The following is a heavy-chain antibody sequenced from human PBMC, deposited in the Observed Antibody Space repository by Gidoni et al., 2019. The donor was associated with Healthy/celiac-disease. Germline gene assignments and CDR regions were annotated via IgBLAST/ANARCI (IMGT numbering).Heavy chain of an antibody. CDR2: IKQDGSEK. Sequence: SWVRQAPGKGLEWVANIKQDGSEKYYVDSVKGRFTISRDNAKNSLYLQMNSLRAEDTAVYYCARDSTAYWGQGTLVTVSS. CDR3: ARDSTAY. V-gene: IGHV3-7*03. D-gene: IGHD4-4*01. J-gene: IGHJ4*02.